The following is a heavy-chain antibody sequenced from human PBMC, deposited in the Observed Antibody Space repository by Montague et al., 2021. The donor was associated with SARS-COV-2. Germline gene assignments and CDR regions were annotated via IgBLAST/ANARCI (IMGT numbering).Heavy chain of an antibody. V-gene: IGHV3-23*01. CDR1: GFTFSNYA. J-gene: IGHJ4*02. D-gene: IGHD4-17*01. CDR2: NSCSGGST. Sequence: SLRLSCAASGFTFSNYAMSWVRQAPGKVLEWVSANSCSGGSTYXXXSXXXRFTISRDNSKNTLYLQMNSLRAEDTAVYYCAKGGQVHDYGDHFDYWGQGTLVTVSS. CDR3: AKGGQVHDYGDHFDY.